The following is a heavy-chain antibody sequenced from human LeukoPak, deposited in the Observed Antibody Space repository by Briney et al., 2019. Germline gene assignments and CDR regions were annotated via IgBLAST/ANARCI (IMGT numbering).Heavy chain of an antibody. CDR2: ISGSGGAT. D-gene: IGHD6-13*01. V-gene: IGHV3-23*01. CDR3: SKVGGAVAGEKYFCY. CDR1: GLSISSSY. J-gene: IGHJ4*02. Sequence: PGGSLRLSCTASGLSISSSYMSWVRQAPGKGLEWVSAISGSGGATSYADPVRGRFTISRDNSKNTLYLQMNSLRGVDSAVYYCSKVGGAVAGEKYFCYWGQGTLVTVSS.